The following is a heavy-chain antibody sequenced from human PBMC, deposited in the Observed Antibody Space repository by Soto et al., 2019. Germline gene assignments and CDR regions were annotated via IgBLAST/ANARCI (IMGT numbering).Heavy chain of an antibody. CDR3: AKDLEVLSARFES. CDR2: ISASGGRT. V-gene: IGHV3-23*01. D-gene: IGHD2-15*01. Sequence: GGSLRLSCRASGFTFGNCGMAWVRQAPGKGLEWVSGISASGGRTYYADSAKGRFTISRDNSNNTLYLQMSSLSAEDTAVYYCAKDLEVLSARFESWGQGALVTVSS. CDR1: GFTFGNCG. J-gene: IGHJ4*02.